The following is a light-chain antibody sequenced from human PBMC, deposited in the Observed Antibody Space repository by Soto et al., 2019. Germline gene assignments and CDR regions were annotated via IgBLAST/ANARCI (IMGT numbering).Light chain of an antibody. CDR3: AAWDDSLNGRV. CDR1: SSNIGSNP. J-gene: IGLJ1*01. Sequence: QSVLTQPPSASGTPGQRVTISCSGSSSNIGSNPVNWYQQLPGTAPKLLIYSHNQRPSGVPDRFSGSKSGTLASLAISGLQSEDEADYYCAAWDDSLNGRVFGTGTKLTVL. CDR2: SHN. V-gene: IGLV1-44*01.